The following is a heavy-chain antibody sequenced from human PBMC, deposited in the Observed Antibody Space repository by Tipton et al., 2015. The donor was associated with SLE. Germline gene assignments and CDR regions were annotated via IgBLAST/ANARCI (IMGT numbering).Heavy chain of an antibody. V-gene: IGHV3-48*03. CDR1: GFTFSNYE. Sequence: GSLRLSCAASGFTFSNYEMNWVRQAPGKGLEWVSYISRSGHTIYYTDSVKGRFTIPRDNAKNSLFLQMNSLRAEDTAVYYCARDLAGDCSRTSCSGAYLDYWGQGTLVTVSS. CDR2: ISRSGHTI. D-gene: IGHD2-2*01. J-gene: IGHJ4*02. CDR3: ARDLAGDCSRTSCSGAYLDY.